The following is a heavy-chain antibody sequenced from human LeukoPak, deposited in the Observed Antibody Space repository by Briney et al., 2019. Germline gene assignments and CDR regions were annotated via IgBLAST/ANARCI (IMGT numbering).Heavy chain of an antibody. J-gene: IGHJ2*01. Sequence: SETLSLTCTVSGGSISSYYWSWIRQPPEKGLEWIGYIYSSGSTNYNPSLKSRVTISVDTSKNQFSLKLTSVTAGDTAVYYCARGGWSLDLWGRGTLVTVSS. V-gene: IGHV4-59*01. CDR3: ARGGWSLDL. CDR2: IYSSGST. CDR1: GGSISSYY.